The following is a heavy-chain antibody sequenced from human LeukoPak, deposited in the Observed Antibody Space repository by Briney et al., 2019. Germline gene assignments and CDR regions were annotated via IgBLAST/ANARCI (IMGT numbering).Heavy chain of an antibody. D-gene: IGHD3-10*01. CDR3: AREDGSGKFDY. J-gene: IGHJ4*02. CDR1: GGSVSSGSYY. Sequence: SETLSLTCTVSGGSVSSGSYYWSWIRQPPGKGLEWIGYIYYSGSTNYNPSLKGRVTISVDTSKNQFSLKLSSVTAADTAVYYCAREDGSGKFDYWGQGTLVTVSS. CDR2: IYYSGST. V-gene: IGHV4-61*01.